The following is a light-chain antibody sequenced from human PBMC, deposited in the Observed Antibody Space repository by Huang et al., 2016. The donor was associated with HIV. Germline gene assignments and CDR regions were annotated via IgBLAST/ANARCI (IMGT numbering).Light chain of an antibody. Sequence: DIVMTQSPESLAVSRGERATINCRSSQSVLNTDNNRDYLAWYQQKPGQRPRLLIYWAAPREAVVPDRFLCTGSGTDFTLTISNLQAEDVAVYFCQQYYDTPLTFGPGTKVDIK. CDR1: QSVLNTDNNRDY. CDR2: WAA. J-gene: IGKJ3*01. V-gene: IGKV4-1*01. CDR3: QQYYDTPLT.